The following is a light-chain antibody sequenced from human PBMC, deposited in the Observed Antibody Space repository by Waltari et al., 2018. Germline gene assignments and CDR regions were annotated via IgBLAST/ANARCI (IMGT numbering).Light chain of an antibody. CDR2: DVS. V-gene: IGLV2-14*03. Sequence: QSALTQPASVSGSPGQSITISCTGTSSDVGGYNYVSWYQQHPGKAPKLMIYDVSNRPSGFSNRFSGSKSGNTASLTISGLHAEDEADYYCSSYTSSSTTVFGGGTKLTVL. CDR1: SSDVGGYNY. J-gene: IGLJ2*01. CDR3: SSYTSSSTTV.